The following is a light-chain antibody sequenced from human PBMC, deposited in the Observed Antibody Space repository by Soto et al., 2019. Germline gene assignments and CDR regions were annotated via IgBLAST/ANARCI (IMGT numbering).Light chain of an antibody. V-gene: IGKV3-20*01. J-gene: IGKJ1*01. CDR2: GAS. Sequence: EIVLTQSPGTLSLSPGERATLSCRASQSVSSSFLAWYQQKPGQTPRLLLYGASNRAAGIPDRFTGSGSGTDFTLTISRLEPEDFAVYYCQHYGSSPTTFGQGT. CDR1: QSVSSSF. CDR3: QHYGSSPTT.